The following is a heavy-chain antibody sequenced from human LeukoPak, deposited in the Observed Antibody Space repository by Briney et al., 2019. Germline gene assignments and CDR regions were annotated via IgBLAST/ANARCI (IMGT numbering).Heavy chain of an antibody. V-gene: IGHV3-30*18. CDR3: ANLYYDSSGDDY. D-gene: IGHD3-22*01. CDR2: ISYDGSNK. CDR1: GFTFSSYG. Sequence: GGPLRLSCAASGFTFSSYGMHWVRQAPGKGLEWVAVISYDGSNKYYADSVKGRFTISRDNSKNTLYLQMNSLRAEDTAVYYCANLYYDSSGDDYWGQGTLVTVSS. J-gene: IGHJ4*02.